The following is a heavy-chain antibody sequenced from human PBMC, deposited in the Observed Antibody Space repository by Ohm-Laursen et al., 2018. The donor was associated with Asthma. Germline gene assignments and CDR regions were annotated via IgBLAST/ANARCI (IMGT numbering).Heavy chain of an antibody. CDR3: AKAQYYYDSSGSGAFDI. D-gene: IGHD3-22*01. CDR2: ISGSGGST. Sequence: GSLRLSCAASGFTFSSYAMSWVRQAPGKGLEWVSAISGSGGSTYYADSVKGRFTISRDNSKNTLYLQMNSLRAEDTAVYYCAKAQYYYDSSGSGAFDIWGQGTMVTVSS. V-gene: IGHV3-23*01. J-gene: IGHJ3*02. CDR1: GFTFSSYA.